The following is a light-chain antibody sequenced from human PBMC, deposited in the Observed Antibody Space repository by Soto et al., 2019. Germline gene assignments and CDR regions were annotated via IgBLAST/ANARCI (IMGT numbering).Light chain of an antibody. V-gene: IGKV1-13*02. CDR3: QQSNSYPYT. CDR1: QGIISA. Sequence: AIQLTQSPSSLSASVGDRVTITCRASQGIISALAWYQQKPGKAPKLLIYDASSLQSGVPSRFSGSGSGKDSTLTISSLQPEDFATYYCQQSNSYPYTFGQGTKLEIK. J-gene: IGKJ2*01. CDR2: DAS.